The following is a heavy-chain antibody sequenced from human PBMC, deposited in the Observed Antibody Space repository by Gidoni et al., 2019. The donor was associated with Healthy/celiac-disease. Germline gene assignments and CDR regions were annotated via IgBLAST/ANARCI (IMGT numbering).Heavy chain of an antibody. J-gene: IGHJ3*02. D-gene: IGHD1-26*01. CDR1: GYTFTSYD. CDR2: MNPNGGNT. Sequence: QVQLVQSGAEVQKPGASVKVSCNASGYTFTSYDINWVRPATGQGLEWMGWMNPNGGNTGYAQKFQGRVTMTRNTSISTAYMELSSLRSEDAAVYYCAGGWELDAFDIWGQGTMVTVSS. CDR3: AGGWELDAFDI. V-gene: IGHV1-8*01.